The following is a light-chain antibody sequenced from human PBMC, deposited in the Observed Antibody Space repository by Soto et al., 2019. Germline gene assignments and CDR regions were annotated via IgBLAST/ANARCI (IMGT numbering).Light chain of an antibody. CDR2: GAS. CDR1: QSVTSTY. J-gene: IGKJ1*01. CDR3: QHCGTIPWT. Sequence: EIVLTQSPGSLSLSPGERATLSCRASQSVTSTYLAWYQQKPGQAPRVLIYGASSRAPGVPDRFSGSGSGTDFTLTISRLEPEDFAVYYCQHCGTIPWTFGQGTKVEIK. V-gene: IGKV3-20*01.